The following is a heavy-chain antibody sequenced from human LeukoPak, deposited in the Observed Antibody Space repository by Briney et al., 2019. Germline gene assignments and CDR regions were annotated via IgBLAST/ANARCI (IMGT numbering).Heavy chain of an antibody. D-gene: IGHD6-13*01. Sequence: SETLSLTCTVSGYSINSGYTWGWIRQPPGKGLEWIGNIYHSGGTYYNPSLTSRVTISVDTSKNQFSLKLSSVTAADTAVYYCARHYGSSSWYGAFDIWGQGTMVTVSS. CDR1: GYSINSGYT. CDR2: IYHSGGT. J-gene: IGHJ3*02. V-gene: IGHV4-38-2*02. CDR3: ARHYGSSSWYGAFDI.